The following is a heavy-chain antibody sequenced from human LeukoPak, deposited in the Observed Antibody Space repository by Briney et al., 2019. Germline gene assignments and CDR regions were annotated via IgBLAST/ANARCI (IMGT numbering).Heavy chain of an antibody. V-gene: IGHV4-59*08. CDR2: IYGSGST. Sequence: SETLSLTCTVSGDSLSSHYWSWIRQPPGKGLEWIGYIYGSGSTHYDPSLKSRVTISVDTSKNQFSLKLSSVTAADTAVYYCARPYYYDSRIDPWGQGTRVTVSS. D-gene: IGHD3-22*01. J-gene: IGHJ5*02. CDR3: ARPYYYDSRIDP. CDR1: GDSLSSHY.